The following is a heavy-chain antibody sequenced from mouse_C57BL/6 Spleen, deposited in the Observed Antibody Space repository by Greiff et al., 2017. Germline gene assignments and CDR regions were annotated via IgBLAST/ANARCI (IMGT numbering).Heavy chain of an antibody. CDR2: IDPETGGT. V-gene: IGHV1-15*01. J-gene: IGHJ2*01. CDR3: TFLIQGYYFDY. CDR1: GYTFTDYE. Sequence: VQGVESGAELVRPGASVTLSCQASGYTFTDYEMHWVKQTPVHGLAWIGAIDPETGGTAYNQKFKGKAILTADKSSSTAYMELRSLTSEDSAVYYCTFLIQGYYFDYWGQGTTLTVSS.